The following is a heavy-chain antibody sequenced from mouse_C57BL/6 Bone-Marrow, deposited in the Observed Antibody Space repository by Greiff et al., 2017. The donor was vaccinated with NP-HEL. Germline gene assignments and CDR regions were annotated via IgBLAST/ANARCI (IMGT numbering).Heavy chain of an antibody. CDR2: ISYSGST. V-gene: IGHV3-1*01. J-gene: IGHJ1*03. CDR1: GYSITSGYD. Sequence: EVQLQESGPGMVKPSQSLSLTCTVTGYSITSGYDWHWIRHFPGNKLEWMGYISYSGSTNYNPSLKSRISITHDTSKNHFFLKLNSVTTEDTATYYCARKGAFWYFDVWGTGTTVTVSS. CDR3: ARKGAFWYFDV. D-gene: IGHD3-1*01.